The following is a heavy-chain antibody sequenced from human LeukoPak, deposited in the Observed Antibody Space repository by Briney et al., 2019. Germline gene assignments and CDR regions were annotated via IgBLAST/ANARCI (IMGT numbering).Heavy chain of an antibody. V-gene: IGHV3-30*18. CDR2: ISYDAKSN. J-gene: IGHJ4*02. CDR1: GFTFSSYG. CDR3: AKGTERYSKNFDY. Sequence: GGSLRLSCVTSGFTFSSYGMHWVRQVPGKGLEWVAVISYDAKSNYHVDSVKGRFTISRDNSKNTLYLQMNSLRAEDTAVYYCAKGTERYSKNFDYWGQGILVSVSS. D-gene: IGHD3-9*01.